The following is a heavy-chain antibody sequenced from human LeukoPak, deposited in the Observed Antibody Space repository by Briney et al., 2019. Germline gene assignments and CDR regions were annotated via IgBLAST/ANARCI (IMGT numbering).Heavy chain of an antibody. Sequence: GGSLRLSCAASGFTFSSYAMSWVRHAPGKGLEWVSTINTIGDSTYYADSVKGRFTISRDSSKNTLYLQMNSLRVEDTAVYYCAKVVATTGTGHWGLGTLVTVSS. CDR1: GFTFSSYA. CDR2: INTIGDST. CDR3: AKVVATTGTGH. J-gene: IGHJ4*02. D-gene: IGHD6-13*01. V-gene: IGHV3-23*01.